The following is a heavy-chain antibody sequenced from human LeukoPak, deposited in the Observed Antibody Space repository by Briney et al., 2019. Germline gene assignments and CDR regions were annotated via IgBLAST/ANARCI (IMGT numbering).Heavy chain of an antibody. V-gene: IGHV3-21*01. Sequence: KPGGSLRLSXAASGFTFSSYSMNWVRQAPGKGLEWLSSISGSSSYIYYADSVKGRFTISRDNAKNSLYLQMNSLRAEDTAVYYCARGTRLRQATTAPEAGYWGQGTLVTVSS. CDR2: ISGSSSYI. CDR3: ARGTRLRQATTAPEAGY. D-gene: IGHD5-12*01. J-gene: IGHJ4*02. CDR1: GFTFSSYS.